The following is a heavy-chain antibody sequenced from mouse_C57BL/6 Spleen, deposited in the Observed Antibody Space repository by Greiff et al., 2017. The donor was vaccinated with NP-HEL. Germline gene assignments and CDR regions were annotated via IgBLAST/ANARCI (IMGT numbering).Heavy chain of an antibody. CDR3: TWSYDGYPHYAMDY. D-gene: IGHD2-3*01. CDR1: GFTFSNYW. J-gene: IGHJ4*01. V-gene: IGHV6-3*01. Sequence: EVKVEESGGGLVQPGGSMKLSCVASGFTFSNYWMNWVRQSPEKGLEWVAQIRLKSDNYATHYAESVKGRFTISRDDSKSSVYLQMNNLRAEDTGIYYCTWSYDGYPHYAMDYWGQGTSVTVSS. CDR2: IRLKSDNYAT.